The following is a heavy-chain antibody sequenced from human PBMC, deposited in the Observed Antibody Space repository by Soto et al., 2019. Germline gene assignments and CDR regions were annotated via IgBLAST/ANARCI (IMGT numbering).Heavy chain of an antibody. V-gene: IGHV4-59*01. CDR3: AREVLIAEAGGLGWFDP. Sequence: QVQLQESGPGLVKPSETLSLTCTVSGDSISNFFWSWIRQSPGKGLEWIGYRCHSGITKYSPSLTIRVPMSLLTSRIHLSLMLTAVTTADPAVYYCAREVLIAEAGGLGWFDPWGQGTLVNVSS. CDR2: RCHSGIT. CDR1: GDSISNFF. D-gene: IGHD2-21*01. J-gene: IGHJ5*02.